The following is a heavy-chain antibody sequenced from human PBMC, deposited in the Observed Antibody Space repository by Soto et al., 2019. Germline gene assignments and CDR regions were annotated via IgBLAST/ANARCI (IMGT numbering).Heavy chain of an antibody. V-gene: IGHV5-51*01. CDR1: GYSFTSYW. J-gene: IGHJ6*02. CDR2: IYPGDSDT. Sequence: GESLKISCQGSGYSFTSYWIGWVRQMPGKGLEWMGIIYPGDSDTRYSPSFQGQVTISADKSISTAYLQWSSLKASDTAMYYCAMSTVYYYYGMDVWGQGTTVTVS. CDR3: AMSTVYYYYGMDV. D-gene: IGHD4-17*01.